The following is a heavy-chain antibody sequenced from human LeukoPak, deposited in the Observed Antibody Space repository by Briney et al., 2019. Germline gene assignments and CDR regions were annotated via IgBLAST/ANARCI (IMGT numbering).Heavy chain of an antibody. CDR3: ARGAAH. J-gene: IGHJ4*02. CDR2: INHSGST. Sequence: SETLSLTCAVYGGSFSGYYWSWIRQPPGKGLEWIGEINHSGSTNYNPSLKSRVTISVDTSKNQFSLKLSSVTAADTAVYYCARGAAHWGLGTLVTVSS. V-gene: IGHV4-34*01. CDR1: GGSFSGYY.